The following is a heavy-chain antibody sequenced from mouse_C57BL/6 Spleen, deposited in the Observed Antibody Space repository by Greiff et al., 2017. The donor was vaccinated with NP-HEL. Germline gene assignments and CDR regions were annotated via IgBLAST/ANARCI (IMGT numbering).Heavy chain of an antibody. CDR3: ASSSYYGSSEVSFDY. J-gene: IGHJ2*01. CDR2: IHPNSGST. Sequence: VQLQQSGAELVKPGASVKLSCKASGYTFTSYWMHWVKQRPGQGLEWIGMIHPNSGSTNYNEKFKSKATLTVDKSSSTAYMQLSSLTSEDSAVYYCASSSYYGSSEVSFDYWGQSTTLTVSS. V-gene: IGHV1-64*01. D-gene: IGHD1-1*01. CDR1: GYTFTSYW.